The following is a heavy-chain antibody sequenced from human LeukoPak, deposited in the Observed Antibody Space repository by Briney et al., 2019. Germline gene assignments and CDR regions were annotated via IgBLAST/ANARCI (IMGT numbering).Heavy chain of an antibody. D-gene: IGHD6-19*01. J-gene: IGHJ4*02. CDR1: GGTFSSYA. V-gene: IGHV1-69*05. CDR3: ARTRAVAGAFDY. Sequence: ASVKVSCKASGGTFSSYAISWVRQAPGQGLEWMGGIIPIFGTANYAQKFQGRVTMTRDTSTSTVYMELSSLRSEDTAVYYCARTRAVAGAFDYWGQGTLVTVSS. CDR2: IIPIFGTA.